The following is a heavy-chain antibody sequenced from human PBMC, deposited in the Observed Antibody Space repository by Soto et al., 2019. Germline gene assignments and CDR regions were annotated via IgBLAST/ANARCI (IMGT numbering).Heavy chain of an antibody. Sequence: ILSLTCAVSGGSISSTNWWSWVRQPPGKGLEWIAEIYHSGSPNYNPSLKSRATISVDKSKNQFSLKLSSVTAADTAVYYCARDAQSWFDPWGQGILVTVSS. J-gene: IGHJ5*02. CDR1: GGSISSTNW. CDR2: IYHSGSP. CDR3: ARDAQSWFDP. V-gene: IGHV4-4*02.